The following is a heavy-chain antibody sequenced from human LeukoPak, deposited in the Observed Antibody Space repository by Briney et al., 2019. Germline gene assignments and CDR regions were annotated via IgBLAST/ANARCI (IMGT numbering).Heavy chain of an antibody. CDR3: ARDLSSSWYSYYFDY. J-gene: IGHJ4*02. V-gene: IGHV3-30-3*01. D-gene: IGHD6-13*01. CDR1: GFTFSSYA. Sequence: GRSLRLSCAASGFTFSSYAMHWVRQAPGKGLEWVAVISYDGSNKYYADSVKGRFTISRDNSKNTLYLQMNSLRAEDTAVYYCARDLSSSWYSYYFDYWGQGTLVTVSS. CDR2: ISYDGSNK.